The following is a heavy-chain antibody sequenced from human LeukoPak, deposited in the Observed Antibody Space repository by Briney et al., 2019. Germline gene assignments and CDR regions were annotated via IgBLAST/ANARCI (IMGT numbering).Heavy chain of an antibody. V-gene: IGHV3-73*01. CDR1: GFTFSSYS. J-gene: IGHJ4*02. CDR2: IRSKANSYAT. Sequence: HPGGSLRLSCAASGFTFSSYSMNWVRQASGKGLEWVGRIRSKANSYATAYAASVKGRFTISRDDSKNTAYLQMNSLKTEDTAVYYCTRHREGVVATAKAADPLNWGQGTLVTVSS. D-gene: IGHD5-12*01. CDR3: TRHREGVVATAKAADPLN.